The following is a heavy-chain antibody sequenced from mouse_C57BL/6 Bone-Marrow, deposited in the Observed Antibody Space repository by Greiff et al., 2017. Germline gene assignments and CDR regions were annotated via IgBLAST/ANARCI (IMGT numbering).Heavy chain of an antibody. V-gene: IGHV1-64*01. D-gene: IGHD1-1*01. CDR2: IHPNSGST. CDR1: GYTFTSYW. J-gene: IGHJ4*01. CDR3: ASGIYDYGSSLAMDY. Sequence: VQLQQSGAELVKPGASVKLSCKASGYTFTSYWMHWVKQRPGQGLEWIGMIHPNSGSTNYNEKFKSKATLTVDKSSSTAYMQLSSLTSEDSAVYYCASGIYDYGSSLAMDYWGQGTSVTVSS.